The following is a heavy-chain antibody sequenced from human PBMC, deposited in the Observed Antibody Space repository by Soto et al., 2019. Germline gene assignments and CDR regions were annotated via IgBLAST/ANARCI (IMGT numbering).Heavy chain of an antibody. J-gene: IGHJ6*02. V-gene: IGHV1-69*01. CDR3: ARHRVTXVRGVIRRAYYYYYGMDV. CDR1: GGTFSSYA. CDR2: IIPIFGTA. D-gene: IGHD3-10*01. Sequence: GSSVKVSCKASGGTFSSYAISWVLQAPGQGLELMGGIIPIFGTANYAQKFQGRVTITADESTSTAYMELSSLRSEDTAVYYCARHRVTXVRGVIRRAYYYYYGMDVWGQGTTVTGSS.